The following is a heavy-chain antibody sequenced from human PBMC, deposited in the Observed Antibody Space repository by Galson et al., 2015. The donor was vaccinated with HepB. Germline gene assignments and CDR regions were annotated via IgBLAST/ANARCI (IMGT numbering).Heavy chain of an antibody. V-gene: IGHV3-33*06. D-gene: IGHD3-3*01. CDR3: AKSRVVTVGVYYFDY. CDR1: GFTFSSYG. CDR2: IWYDGSNK. Sequence: SLRLSCAASGFTFSSYGMHWVRQAPGKGLEWVAVIWYDGSNKYYADSVKGRFTISRDNSKNTLYLQMNSLRAEDTAVYYCAKSRVVTVGVYYFDYWGQGTLVTVSS. J-gene: IGHJ4*02.